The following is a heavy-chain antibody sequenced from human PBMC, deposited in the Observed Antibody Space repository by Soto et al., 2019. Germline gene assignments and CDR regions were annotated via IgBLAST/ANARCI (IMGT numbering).Heavy chain of an antibody. J-gene: IGHJ6*03. CDR1: GGTFSSYA. Sequence: GASVKVSCKASGGTFSSYAISWVRQAPGQGLEWMGGIIPIFGTANYAQKFQGRVTITADESTSTAYMELSSLRSEDTAVYYCASVGDGDKRRNYYYMDVWGKGTTVTVSS. D-gene: IGHD4-17*01. V-gene: IGHV1-69*13. CDR3: ASVGDGDKRRNYYYMDV. CDR2: IIPIFGTA.